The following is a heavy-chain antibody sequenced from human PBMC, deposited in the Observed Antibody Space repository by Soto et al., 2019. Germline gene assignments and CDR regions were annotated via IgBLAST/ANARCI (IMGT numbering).Heavy chain of an antibody. CDR3: ARTYSGWGPYYFDD. J-gene: IGHJ4*02. V-gene: IGHV1-3*01. CDR2: INAGNGNT. D-gene: IGHD6-19*01. CDR1: GYAFTSYA. Sequence: XAGKDSCSASGYAFTSYAGHLVRQAPGQRLEWMGWINAGNGNTKYSQKFQGRVTITRDTSASTDYMELSSLRSEDTAVYYCARTYSGWGPYYFDDWGQGTLVTVSS.